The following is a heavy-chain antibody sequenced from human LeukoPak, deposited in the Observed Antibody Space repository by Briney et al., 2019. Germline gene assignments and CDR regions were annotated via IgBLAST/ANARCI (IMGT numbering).Heavy chain of an antibody. J-gene: IGHJ6*03. CDR3: ARARPYGGNSRSVYLVYYYYYMDV. V-gene: IGHV1-18*01. CDR1: GYTFTSYG. Sequence: GASVKVSCKASGYTFTSYGISWVRQAPGQGLEWMGWISAYNGNTNYAQKLQGRVTMSTDTSTSTAYMELRSLRSDDTAVYYCARARPYGGNSRSVYLVYYYYYMDVWGKGTTVTVSS. D-gene: IGHD4-23*01. CDR2: ISAYNGNT.